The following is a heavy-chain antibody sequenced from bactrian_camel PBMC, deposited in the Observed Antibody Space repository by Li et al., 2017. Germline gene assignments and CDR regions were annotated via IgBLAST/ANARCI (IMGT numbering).Heavy chain of an antibody. CDR3: AADGFLATGRVDCGSHDFAY. D-gene: IGHD5*01. CDR2: IYTGDGSA. J-gene: IGHJ4*01. Sequence: QLVESGGGSVQAGGSLRLSCTSSQYTSSSNCMGWFRQAPGKEPEGVATIYTGDGSAYYGDSVKGRFTISKDNARDTLWLRLQMDNLEPEASAMYYCAADGFLATGRVDCGSHDFAYWGQGTQVTVS. CDR1: QYTSSSNC. V-gene: IGHV3S29*01.